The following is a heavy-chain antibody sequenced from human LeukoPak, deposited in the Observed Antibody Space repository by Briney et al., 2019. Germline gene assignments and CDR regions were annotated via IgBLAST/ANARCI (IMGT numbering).Heavy chain of an antibody. CDR1: GFTVSSNY. CDR3: ARGDKYSYGLDLYFDY. J-gene: IGHJ4*02. CDR2: IYSGGST. Sequence: SGGSLRLSCAASGFTVSSNYMSWVRQAPGKGLEWVSVIYSGGSTYYADSVKGRSTISRDNSKNTLYLQMNSLRAEDTAVYYCARGDKYSYGLDLYFDYWGQGTLVTVSS. V-gene: IGHV3-53*01. D-gene: IGHD5-18*01.